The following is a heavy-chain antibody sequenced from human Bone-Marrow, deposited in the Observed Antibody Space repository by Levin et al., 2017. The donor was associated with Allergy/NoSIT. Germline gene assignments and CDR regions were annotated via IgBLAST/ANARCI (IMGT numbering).Heavy chain of an antibody. CDR1: GFTFGDYA. CDR3: TSSTYYDFWSGYSPFDY. D-gene: IGHD3-3*01. V-gene: IGHV3-49*03. CDR2: IRSKAYGGTT. Sequence: GESLKISCTASGFTFGDYAMSWFRQAPGKGLEWVGFIRSKAYGGTTEYAASVKGRFTISRDDSKSIAYLQMNSLKTEDTAVYYCTSSTYYDFWSGYSPFDYWGQGTLVTVSS. J-gene: IGHJ4*02.